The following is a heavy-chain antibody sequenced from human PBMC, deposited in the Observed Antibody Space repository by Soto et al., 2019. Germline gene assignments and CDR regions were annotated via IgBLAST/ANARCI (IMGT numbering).Heavy chain of an antibody. CDR1: GGSFSGYY. D-gene: IGHD2-2*02. Sequence: SETLSLTCAVYGGSFSGYYWSWIRQPPGKGLEWIGEINHSGSTNYNPSLKSRVTISVDTSKNQFSLKLSSVTAADTAVYYCARVVPNCSSTSCYNYYYYMDVWGKGTTVTVSS. CDR2: INHSGST. V-gene: IGHV4-34*01. CDR3: ARVVPNCSSTSCYNYYYYMDV. J-gene: IGHJ6*03.